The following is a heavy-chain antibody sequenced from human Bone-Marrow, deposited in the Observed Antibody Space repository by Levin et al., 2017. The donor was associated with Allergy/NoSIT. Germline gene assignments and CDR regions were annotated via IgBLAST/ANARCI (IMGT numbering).Heavy chain of an antibody. Sequence: QPGGSLRLSCAASGFTFSNYAMHWVRQAPGKGLEWVAVISYDGSNKYYVDSVKGRFTISRDNPKNTLYLQMNSLRTEDTAVYYCARGWCTNGVCYVFDYWGQGTLVTVSS. J-gene: IGHJ4*02. V-gene: IGHV3-30-3*01. CDR2: ISYDGSNK. CDR3: ARGWCTNGVCYVFDY. D-gene: IGHD2-8*01. CDR1: GFTFSNYA.